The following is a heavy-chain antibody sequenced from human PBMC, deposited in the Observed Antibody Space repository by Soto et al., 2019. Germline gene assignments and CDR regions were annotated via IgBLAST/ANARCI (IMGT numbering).Heavy chain of an antibody. Sequence: QVQLVQSGAEVKKPGSSVKVSCKASGGTFSSYAISWVRQAPGQGLEWMGGIIPIFGTANYAQKFQGRVTITADESTSTAYMELSSLRSEATAVYYCARSIVVVTASYWYFDLWGRGTLVTVSS. CDR3: ARSIVVVTASYWYFDL. V-gene: IGHV1-69*12. J-gene: IGHJ2*01. CDR2: IIPIFGTA. D-gene: IGHD2-21*02. CDR1: GGTFSSYA.